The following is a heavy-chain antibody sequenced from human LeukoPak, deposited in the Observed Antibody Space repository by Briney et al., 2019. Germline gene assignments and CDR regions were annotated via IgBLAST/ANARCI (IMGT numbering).Heavy chain of an antibody. CDR1: GGTFSSYA. CDR3: ARTKSTVTYYFDY. Sequence: ASVKVSCKASGGTFSSYAINWVRQAPGQGLEWMGGIIPIFGTANYAQKFQGRVTITTDESTSTAYMELSSLRSEDTAVYYCARTKSTVTYYFDYWGQGTLVTVSS. D-gene: IGHD4-17*01. CDR2: IIPIFGTA. V-gene: IGHV1-69*05. J-gene: IGHJ4*02.